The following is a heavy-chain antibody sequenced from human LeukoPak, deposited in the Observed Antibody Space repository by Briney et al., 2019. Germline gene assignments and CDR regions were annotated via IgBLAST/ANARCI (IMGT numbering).Heavy chain of an antibody. CDR1: GGSISSSNYY. J-gene: IGHJ4*02. V-gene: IGHV4-39*07. CDR3: ARVQAYCSGGSCQRYFDY. D-gene: IGHD2-15*01. CDR2: IFYSGST. Sequence: SETLSLTCTVSGGSISSSNYYWGWIRQPPGKGLEWIGNIFYSGSTHYNPSLKSRVTISVDTSKNQFSLKLSSVTAADTAVYYCARVQAYCSGGSCQRYFDYWGQGTLVTVSS.